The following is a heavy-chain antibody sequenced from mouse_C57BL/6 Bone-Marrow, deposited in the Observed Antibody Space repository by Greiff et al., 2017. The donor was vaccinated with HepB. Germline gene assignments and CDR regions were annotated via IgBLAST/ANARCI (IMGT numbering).Heavy chain of an antibody. Sequence: DVMLVESGGGLVQPGGSLILSCAASGFTFTDYYMSWVRQPPGKALEWLGFSRNKANGYTTEYSASVKGRFTISRDNSQSILYLQMNALRAEDSATYYCARSHYYGSGGYFDVWGTGTTVTVSS. CDR3: ARSHYYGSGGYFDV. J-gene: IGHJ1*03. V-gene: IGHV7-3*01. D-gene: IGHD1-1*01. CDR2: SRNKANGYTT. CDR1: GFTFTDYY.